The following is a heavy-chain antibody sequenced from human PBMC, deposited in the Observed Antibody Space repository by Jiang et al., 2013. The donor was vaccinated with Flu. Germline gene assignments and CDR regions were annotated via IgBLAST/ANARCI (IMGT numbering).Heavy chain of an antibody. CDR2: IYHSGST. CDR3: HTTDPNYDILTGRKGDAFDI. Sequence: LLKPSETLSLTCAVYGGSFNGYYWSWIRQPPGKGLEWIGEIYHSGSTNYNPSLKSRVTISVDTSKNQFSLKLSSVTAADTAVYYCHTTDPNYDILTGRKGDAFDIWGQGTMVTVSS. J-gene: IGHJ3*02. V-gene: IGHV4-34*01. CDR1: GGSFNGYY. D-gene: IGHD3-9*01.